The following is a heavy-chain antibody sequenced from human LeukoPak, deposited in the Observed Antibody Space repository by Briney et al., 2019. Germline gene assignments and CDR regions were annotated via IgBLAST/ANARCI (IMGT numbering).Heavy chain of an antibody. Sequence: GGSLKLSCAASGFTFSTHWMHWVRQAPGKGLVWVSRINSDGSSTSYADSVKGRFTISRDNAKSTLYLQMNSLRAEDTAVYYCAKDTTSGWPNWFDPWGQGTLVTVSS. CDR1: GFTFSTHW. CDR2: INSDGSST. V-gene: IGHV3-74*01. D-gene: IGHD6-19*01. J-gene: IGHJ5*02. CDR3: AKDTTSGWPNWFDP.